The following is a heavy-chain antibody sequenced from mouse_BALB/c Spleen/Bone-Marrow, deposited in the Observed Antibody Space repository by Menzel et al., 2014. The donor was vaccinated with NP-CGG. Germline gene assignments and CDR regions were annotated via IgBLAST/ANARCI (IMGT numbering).Heavy chain of an antibody. Sequence: QVQLKQSGAELVRPGASVKLSCKASGYTFTSYWMNWVKQRPEQGLEWIGRIDPYDSETHYNQKFQDKAILTVDKSSSTAYMQLASLTSEDSAVYYCARADDYSAWFAYWGQGTLVTVSA. CDR3: ARADDYSAWFAY. CDR1: GYTFTSYW. CDR2: IDPYDSET. V-gene: IGHV1-52*01. D-gene: IGHD2-4*01. J-gene: IGHJ3*01.